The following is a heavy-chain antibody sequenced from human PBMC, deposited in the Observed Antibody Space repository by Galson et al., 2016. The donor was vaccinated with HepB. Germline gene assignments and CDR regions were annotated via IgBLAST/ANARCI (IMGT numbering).Heavy chain of an antibody. D-gene: IGHD3-3*01. J-gene: IGHJ4*02. CDR3: ARDTFWSGYDY. Sequence: LSLTCTVSGASIRKDYWSWIRQPPGKGLEWIGYIYNSGSTNYKPSLNSRVTISGDTSKNQFSLKLNSVTAADTAVYFCARDTFWSGYDYWGQGTLVIVSS. CDR1: GASIRKDY. V-gene: IGHV4-59*01. CDR2: IYNSGST.